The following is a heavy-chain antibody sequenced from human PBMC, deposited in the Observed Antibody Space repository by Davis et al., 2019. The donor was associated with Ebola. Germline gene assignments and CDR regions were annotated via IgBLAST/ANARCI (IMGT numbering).Heavy chain of an antibody. D-gene: IGHD6-13*01. CDR3: ARDRVGSSWYGRFDY. CDR1: GFTFSSYA. CDR2: ISYDGSNK. Sequence: GESLKISCAASGFTFSSYAMHWVRQAPGKGLEWVAVISYDGSNKYYADSVKGRFTISRDNSKNTLYLQMNSLRAEDTAVYYCARDRVGSSWYGRFDYWGQGTLVTVSS. V-gene: IGHV3-30-3*01. J-gene: IGHJ4*02.